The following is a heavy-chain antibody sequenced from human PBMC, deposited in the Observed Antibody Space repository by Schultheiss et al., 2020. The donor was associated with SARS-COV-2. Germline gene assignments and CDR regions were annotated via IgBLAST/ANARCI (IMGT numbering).Heavy chain of an antibody. CDR2: IIPIFGTA. CDR3: ARVGDDGEDYRLFWYFDL. D-gene: IGHD4-11*01. Sequence: SVKVSCKASGGTFSSYAISWVRQAPGQGLEWMGGIIPIFGTANYAQKFQGRVTITADESTSTAYMELSSLRSEDTAVYYCARVGDDGEDYRLFWYFDLWGRGTLVTVSS. V-gene: IGHV1-69*13. CDR1: GGTFSSYA. J-gene: IGHJ2*01.